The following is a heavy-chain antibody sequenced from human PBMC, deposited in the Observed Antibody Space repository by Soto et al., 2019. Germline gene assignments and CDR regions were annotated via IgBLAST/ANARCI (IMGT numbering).Heavy chain of an antibody. Sequence: PVGSLRLSCAASGFTVSNTYMTWVRQPPGKGLECVSVIYTAGGTNYADSVKGRFIISRDNSKNKLYLQMNSLRAEDTAVYYCARALPVAKGGFDPWGQGTLVTVSS. CDR3: ARALPVAKGGFDP. CDR1: GFTVSNTY. J-gene: IGHJ5*02. D-gene: IGHD2-2*01. V-gene: IGHV3-53*01. CDR2: IYTAGGT.